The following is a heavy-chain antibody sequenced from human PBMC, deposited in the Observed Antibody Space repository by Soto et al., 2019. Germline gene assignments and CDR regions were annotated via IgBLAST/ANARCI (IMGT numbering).Heavy chain of an antibody. D-gene: IGHD2-2*01. CDR1: GSTFSNYG. J-gene: IGHJ4*02. CDR2: IDESGNYI. V-gene: IGHV3-21*01. Sequence: EVQVVESGGGLVKPGGSLRLSCTAPGSTFSNYGMNWVRQAPGKGLEWVSSIDESGNYIYYADSVQGRFIISRDNVKNSLYLQMNSLRAEDTAVYFCARDESAGSSIRYWGQGTLVTVSS. CDR3: ARDESAGSSIRY.